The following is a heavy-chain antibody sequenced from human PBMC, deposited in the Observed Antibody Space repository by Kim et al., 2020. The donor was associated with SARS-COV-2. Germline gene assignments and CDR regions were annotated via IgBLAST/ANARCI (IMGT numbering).Heavy chain of an antibody. J-gene: IGHJ4*02. Sequence: GGSLRLSCAASGFTFSSYAMHWVRQAPGKGLEWVAVISYDGSNKYYADSVKGRFTISRDNSKNTLYLQMNSLRAEDTAVYYCARDGWDSSGYCCYWGQGTLVTVSS. CDR1: GFTFSSYA. CDR3: ARDGWDSSGYCCY. V-gene: IGHV3-30*04. CDR2: ISYDGSNK. D-gene: IGHD3-22*01.